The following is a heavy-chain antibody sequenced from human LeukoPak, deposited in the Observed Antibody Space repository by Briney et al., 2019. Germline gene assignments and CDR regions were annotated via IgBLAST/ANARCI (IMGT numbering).Heavy chain of an antibody. D-gene: IGHD4-17*01. CDR2: IHASGSS. CDR1: GGSVSSYH. V-gene: IGHV4-4*07. Sequence: SETLSLTCSVSGGSVSSYHWNWIRQFAGKGLEWVGRIHASGSSNYLPSLKRRVTMSLDTSRMQLSLRLNSVTAADTAVYYCVRENRDDGDSRGGFFDLWGQGTPVSVSS. CDR3: VRENRDDGDSRGGFFDL. J-gene: IGHJ5*02.